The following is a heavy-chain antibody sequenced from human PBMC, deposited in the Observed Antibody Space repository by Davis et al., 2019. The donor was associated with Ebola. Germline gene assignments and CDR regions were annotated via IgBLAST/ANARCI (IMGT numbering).Heavy chain of an antibody. D-gene: IGHD1-14*01. V-gene: IGHV3-30*18. CDR3: AKGHTTPAYYYGMDV. CDR2: ISYDGSNK. J-gene: IGHJ6*04. Sequence: PGGSLRLSCAASAFTFSSSGMHWVRQAPGKGLEWVAVISYDGSNKYYADSVKGRFTISRDNSKNTLYLQMNSLRAEDTAVYYCAKGHTTPAYYYGMDVWGKGTTVTVSS. CDR1: AFTFSSSG.